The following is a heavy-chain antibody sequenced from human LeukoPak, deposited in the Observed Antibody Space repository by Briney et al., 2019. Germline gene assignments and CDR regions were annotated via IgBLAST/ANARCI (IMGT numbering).Heavy chain of an antibody. J-gene: IGHJ5*02. D-gene: IGHD6-6*01. V-gene: IGHV4-59*11. CDR3: ARVMWYSSSNNWFDP. CDR1: GGSISSHY. Sequence: KPSETLSLTCTVSGGSISSHYWSWIRQPPGKGLEWIGYIYYSGSTNYNPSLKSRVTISVDTSKNQFSLKLSSVTAADTAVYYCARVMWYSSSNNWFDPWGQRTLVTVSS. CDR2: IYYSGST.